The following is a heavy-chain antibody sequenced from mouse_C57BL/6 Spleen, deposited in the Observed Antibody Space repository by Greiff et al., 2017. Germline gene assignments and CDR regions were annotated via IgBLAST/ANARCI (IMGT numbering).Heavy chain of an antibody. CDR3: AGHNDYDLYAMGY. CDR2: ISNGGGST. J-gene: IGHJ4*01. D-gene: IGHD2-4*01. Sequence: DVQLVESGGGLVQPGGSLKLSCAASGFTFSDYYMYWVRQTPEKRLEWVAYISNGGGSTYYPDTVKGRFTISRDNAKNTLYLQMSRLKSEDTAMYYCAGHNDYDLYAMGYWGQGTSVTVSS. V-gene: IGHV5-12*01. CDR1: GFTFSDYY.